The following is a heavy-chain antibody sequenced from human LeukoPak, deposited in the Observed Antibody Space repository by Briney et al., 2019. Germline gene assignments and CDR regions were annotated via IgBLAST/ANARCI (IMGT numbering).Heavy chain of an antibody. J-gene: IGHJ4*02. Sequence: GGSLRLSCAASGFTFSSYGMHWVRQAPGKGLELVAVIWYDGSNKYYADSVKGRFTISRDNSKNTMYLQMNSLRAEDTAVYYCARDESRGYGYFDYWGQGTLVTVSS. CDR1: GFTFSSYG. V-gene: IGHV3-33*01. CDR2: IWYDGSNK. D-gene: IGHD4-17*01. CDR3: ARDESRGYGYFDY.